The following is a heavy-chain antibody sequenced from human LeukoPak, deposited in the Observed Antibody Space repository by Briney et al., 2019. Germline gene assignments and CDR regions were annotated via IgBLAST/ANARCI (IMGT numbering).Heavy chain of an antibody. D-gene: IGHD4-11*01. CDR1: GYTFTSYD. J-gene: IGHJ5*02. CDR2: MNPNSGNT. CDR3: ASANDYRIGNWFYP. Sequence: ASVKVSCKASGYTFTSYDINWVRQATGQRLEWMGWMNPNSGNTGYAQKFQGRVTITRNTSISTAYMELSSLRSDDTAVYYCASANDYRIGNWFYPWGQGTLVTVSS. V-gene: IGHV1-8*03.